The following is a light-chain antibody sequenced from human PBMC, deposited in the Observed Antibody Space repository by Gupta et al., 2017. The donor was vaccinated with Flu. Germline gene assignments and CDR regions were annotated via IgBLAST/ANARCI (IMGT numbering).Light chain of an antibody. CDR1: SSDVRGYKY. Sequence: QSALTQPASVSGSPGQSITISCTGASSDVRGYKYVSWYQQHPGKAPKLITYEVSNRPSGVSNRFSGSKSGNAASLTISGLQAEDEADYYCNSYTDSSTWVFGGGTKLTVL. CDR3: NSYTDSSTWV. CDR2: EVS. J-gene: IGLJ3*02. V-gene: IGLV2-14*01.